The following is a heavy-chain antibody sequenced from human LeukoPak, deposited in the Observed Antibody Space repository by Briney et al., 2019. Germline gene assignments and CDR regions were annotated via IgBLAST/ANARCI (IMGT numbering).Heavy chain of an antibody. D-gene: IGHD3-22*01. V-gene: IGHV1-2*02. CDR1: GYTFTGYY. Sequence: ASVKVSCKASGYTFTGYYMHWVRQAPGQGLEWMGWINPNSGGTNYAQKFQGRVTMTRDTSISTAYMELSRLRSDDTAVYYCASGGYDSSGYYNWFDPWGQGTLVTVSS. J-gene: IGHJ5*02. CDR3: ASGGYDSSGYYNWFDP. CDR2: INPNSGGT.